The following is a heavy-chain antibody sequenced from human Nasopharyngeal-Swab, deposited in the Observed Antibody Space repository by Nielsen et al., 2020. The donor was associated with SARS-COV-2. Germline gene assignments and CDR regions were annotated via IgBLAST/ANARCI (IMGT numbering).Heavy chain of an antibody. J-gene: IGHJ4*02. CDR2: INHSGST. Sequence: SETLSLTCAVYGGSFSGYYWSWIRQPPGKGLEWIGEINHSGSTNYNPSLKSRVTISVDTSKNQFSLKLSSVTAADTAVYYCARDRSGGFDYWGQGTLVTVSS. CDR1: GGSFSGYY. D-gene: IGHD2-15*01. CDR3: ARDRSGGFDY. V-gene: IGHV4-34*01.